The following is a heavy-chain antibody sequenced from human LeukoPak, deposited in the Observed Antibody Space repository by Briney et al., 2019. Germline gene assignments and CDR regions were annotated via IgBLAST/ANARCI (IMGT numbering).Heavy chain of an antibody. CDR3: ARSLGSRGPGNWFDP. Sequence: GESLKISCKGSGYSFNTYWIGWVRQMPGKGLEWMGIIYPGDSDTRYSPSFQGQVTISADKSISTAYLQWSSLKASDTAMYYCARSLGSRGPGNWFDPWGQGTLVTVSS. J-gene: IGHJ5*02. CDR1: GYSFNTYW. V-gene: IGHV5-51*01. CDR2: IYPGDSDT. D-gene: IGHD3-10*01.